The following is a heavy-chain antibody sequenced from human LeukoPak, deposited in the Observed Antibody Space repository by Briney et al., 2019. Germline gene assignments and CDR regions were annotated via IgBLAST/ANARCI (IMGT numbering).Heavy chain of an antibody. CDR1: GFTFSDYY. Sequence: PGGSLRLSCAASGFTFSDYYMSWIRQAPGKGLEWVSYISSSGGTIYYADSVKGRFTISRDNAKNSLYLQMNSLRAEDTAVYYCARMFDCSSNSCAFYFDYWGQGTLVTVSS. CDR3: ARMFDCSSNSCAFYFDY. J-gene: IGHJ4*02. V-gene: IGHV3-11*04. CDR2: ISSSGGTI. D-gene: IGHD2-2*01.